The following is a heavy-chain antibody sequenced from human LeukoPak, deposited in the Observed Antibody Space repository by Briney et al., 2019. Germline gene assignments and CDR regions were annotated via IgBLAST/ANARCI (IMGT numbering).Heavy chain of an antibody. CDR3: ARYRWRDGYNPFDY. J-gene: IGHJ4*02. CDR2: VPYNGQP. Sequence: PSETLSLTCTVSGVSVRTMNSYWSWIRQPPGEGPQWIGYVPYNGQPYYMPSLRSRVTISADMSKNQFSLQLKSVSAADTAVYYCARYRWRDGYNPFDYWGQGTLVTVSS. CDR1: GVSVRTMNSY. D-gene: IGHD5-24*01. V-gene: IGHV4-39*07.